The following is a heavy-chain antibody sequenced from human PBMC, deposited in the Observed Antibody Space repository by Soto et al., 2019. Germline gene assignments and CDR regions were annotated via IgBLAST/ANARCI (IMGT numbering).Heavy chain of an antibody. CDR3: ARDARRGQWLVPPGFDF. V-gene: IGHV1-69*01. J-gene: IGHJ4*02. CDR2: IVPVFRTP. D-gene: IGHD6-19*01. CDR1: GGPFSNYA. Sequence: QVHLVQSGAEVKKPGSSVKVSCKASGGPFSNYAISWVRQAPGQGLEWLGGIVPVFRTPNYADKFQGRHTITADESTSTAYMELGSLTSEDTAMYFCARDARRGQWLVPPGFDFWGQGTLVTVSS.